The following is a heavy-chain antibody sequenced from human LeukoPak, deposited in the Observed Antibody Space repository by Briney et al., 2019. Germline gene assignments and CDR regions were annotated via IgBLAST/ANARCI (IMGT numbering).Heavy chain of an antibody. J-gene: IGHJ4*02. CDR2: ISFYSGKE. CDR3: ARHQAHAVAGMGY. CDR1: GCSFTTYD. V-gene: IGHV1-18*01. D-gene: IGHD6-19*01. Sequence: WASVKVSCKASGCSFTTYDINWVRQAPGQGLEWMGWISFYSGKEKYAEKFQGRVTMTTDTSTNTAYMELRTLRSDDTAVYYCARHQAHAVAGMGYWGQGTLVIVSS.